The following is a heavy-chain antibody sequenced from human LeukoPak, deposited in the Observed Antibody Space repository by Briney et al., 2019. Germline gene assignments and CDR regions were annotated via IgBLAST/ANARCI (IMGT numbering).Heavy chain of an antibody. J-gene: IGHJ4*02. Sequence: GGSLRLSCAASGFTFSDHWIHWVRQVPGEGLVWVAFINNDGSSATYGDSVKGRFTVSRDNAKNTLYLQMNSLRAEDTAVYYCAKIALFRYWHYWGQGTLVTVSS. D-gene: IGHD2-8*02. CDR3: AKIALFRYWHY. CDR1: GFTFSDHW. V-gene: IGHV3-74*01. CDR2: INNDGSSA.